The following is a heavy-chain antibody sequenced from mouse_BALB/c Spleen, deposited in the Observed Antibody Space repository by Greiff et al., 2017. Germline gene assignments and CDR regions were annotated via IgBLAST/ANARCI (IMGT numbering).Heavy chain of an antibody. CDR2: IDPENGDT. CDR1: GFNIKDYY. D-gene: IGHD1-2*01. Sequence: VQLQQSGAELVRSGASVKLSCTASGFNIKDYYMHWVKQRPEQGLEWIGWIDPENGDTEYAPKFQGKATMTADTSSNTAYLQLSSLTSEDTAVYFCNTALLRLEQGFAYGGKGTRVTVS. J-gene: IGHJ3*01. V-gene: IGHV14-4*02. CDR3: NTALLRLEQGFAY.